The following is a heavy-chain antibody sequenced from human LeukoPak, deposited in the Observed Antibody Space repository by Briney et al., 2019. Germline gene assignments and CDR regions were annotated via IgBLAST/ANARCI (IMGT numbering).Heavy chain of an antibody. CDR1: GFSFSSFA. J-gene: IGHJ4*02. D-gene: IGHD3-10*01. CDR3: AKSRTDYWGSGSYVGGLDY. Sequence: GGSLRLSCAASGFSFSSFAMSWVRHVPGKGLEWVSGLSGSGGRTDYADSVKGRFTVSRDNSKNTLYLEMNSLRAEDTAVYYCAKSRTDYWGSGSYVGGLDYWGQGALVTVSS. CDR2: LSGSGGRT. V-gene: IGHV3-23*01.